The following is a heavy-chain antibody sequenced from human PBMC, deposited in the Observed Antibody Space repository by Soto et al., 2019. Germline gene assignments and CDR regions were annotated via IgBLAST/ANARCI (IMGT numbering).Heavy chain of an antibody. V-gene: IGHV1-18*04. CDR2: ISGYNGNT. CDR1: GYTCTSYG. Sequence: ASVKVSCKASGYTCTSYGFSWVLQAPGQGLEWMGWISGYNGNTNYAQKFQGRVTMTTDTSTSTAYMELRSLRSDDTAVYYCARAARYCSSTSCFSFFYWFDPWGQGTLVTVSS. CDR3: ARAARYCSSTSCFSFFYWFDP. D-gene: IGHD2-2*01. J-gene: IGHJ5*02.